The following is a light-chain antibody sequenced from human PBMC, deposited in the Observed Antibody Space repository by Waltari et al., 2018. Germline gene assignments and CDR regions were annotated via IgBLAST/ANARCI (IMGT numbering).Light chain of an antibody. CDR3: QQYLSSPPT. CDR1: QTVLHSSSNKNY. CDR2: WAS. J-gene: IGKJ4*01. Sequence: DIVLTQSPDSLAGSLGERATINCTSSQTVLHSSSNKNYLAWYQQKPGQPPKLLIYWASTRESGVPDRFSGSGSGTDFTLTITSLQTEDAAVYHCQQYLSSPPTFGGGTKVEIK. V-gene: IGKV4-1*01.